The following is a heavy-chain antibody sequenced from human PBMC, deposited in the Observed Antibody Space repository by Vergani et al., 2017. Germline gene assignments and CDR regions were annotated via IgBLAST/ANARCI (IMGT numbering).Heavy chain of an antibody. D-gene: IGHD6-6*01. CDR2: IYPGDSDT. Sequence: EVQLVQSGAEVKKPGESLKISCKGSGYSFTSYWIGWVRQMPGKGLEWMGIIYPGDSDTRYSPSFQGQVTISADKSISTAYLQWSSLKASDTAMYYCARQGLRIWRYSSSSGEFDYWGQGTLVTVSS. CDR3: ARQGLRIWRYSSSSGEFDY. CDR1: GYSFTSYW. J-gene: IGHJ4*02. V-gene: IGHV5-51*01.